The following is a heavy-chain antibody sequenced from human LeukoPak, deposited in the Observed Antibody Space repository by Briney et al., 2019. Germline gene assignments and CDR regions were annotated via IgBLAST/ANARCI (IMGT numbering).Heavy chain of an antibody. Sequence: SVKVSCKASGGTFSSYAISWVRQAPGQGLEWMGRIIPILGIANYAQKFQGRVTITADKSTSTAYMELSSLRSEDTAVYYCARAGAAAGGGVDYYYYYYMDVWGKGPRSPSP. CDR1: GGTFSSYA. CDR3: ARAGAAAGGGVDYYYYYYMDV. V-gene: IGHV1-69*04. J-gene: IGHJ6*03. D-gene: IGHD6-13*01. CDR2: IIPILGIA.